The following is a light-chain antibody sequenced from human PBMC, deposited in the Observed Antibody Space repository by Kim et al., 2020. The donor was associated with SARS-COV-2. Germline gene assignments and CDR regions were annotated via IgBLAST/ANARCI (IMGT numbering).Light chain of an antibody. CDR2: GKN. J-gene: IGLJ2*01. CDR1: RRRSYY. CDR3: NSRDSNDNVV. V-gene: IGLV3-19*01. Sequence: VALGQTVRITCQGDRRRSYYATWYQQKPGQALILVIYGKNNRPSGIPDRFSGYSSGNTASLTITGTQAGDEADYYCNSRDSNDNVVFGGGTQLTVL.